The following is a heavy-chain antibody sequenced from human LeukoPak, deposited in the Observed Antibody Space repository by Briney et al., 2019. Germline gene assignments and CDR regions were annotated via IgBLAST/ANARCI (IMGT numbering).Heavy chain of an antibody. D-gene: IGHD6-19*01. CDR1: GFTFSTYS. V-gene: IGHV3-21*01. CDR3: ATDGQSSGWYGFDY. Sequence: GGSLRLSCAASGFTFSTYSMNWVRQAPGKGLEWVASITSPVGHIYYADSLKGRITISRDNAKSSLYLQMNSLRAEDTAMYYCATDGQSSGWYGFDYWGQGTLVTVSS. CDR2: ITSPVGHI. J-gene: IGHJ4*02.